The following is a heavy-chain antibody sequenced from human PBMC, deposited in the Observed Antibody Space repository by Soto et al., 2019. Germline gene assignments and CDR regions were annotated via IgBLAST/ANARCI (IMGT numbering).Heavy chain of an antibody. CDR1: GGSFSGYY. Sequence: SETLSLTCAVYGGSFSGYYWTWIRQPPGKGLEWIGYISHGGSTYYNPSLKSRLTMSLDTSNNQFSLKLTSVTAADTAVYYCASEFSTMTHFFDYWGQGALVTVSS. CDR2: ISHGGST. J-gene: IGHJ4*02. V-gene: IGHV4-34*10. D-gene: IGHD4-17*01. CDR3: ASEFSTMTHFFDY.